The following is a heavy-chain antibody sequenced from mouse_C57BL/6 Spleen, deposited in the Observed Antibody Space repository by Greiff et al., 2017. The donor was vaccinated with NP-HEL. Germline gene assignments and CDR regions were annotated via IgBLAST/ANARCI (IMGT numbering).Heavy chain of an antibody. J-gene: IGHJ1*03. Sequence: QVTLKECGPGILQPSQTLSLTCSFSGFSLSTFGMGVGWIRQPSGKGLEWLAHIWWDDDKYYNPALKSRLTISKDTSKNQVFLKIANVDTADTATYYCARNCYYGSSQWYFDVWGTGTTVTVSS. CDR3: ARNCYYGSSQWYFDV. V-gene: IGHV8-8*01. CDR2: IWWDDDK. CDR1: GFSLSTFGMG. D-gene: IGHD1-1*01.